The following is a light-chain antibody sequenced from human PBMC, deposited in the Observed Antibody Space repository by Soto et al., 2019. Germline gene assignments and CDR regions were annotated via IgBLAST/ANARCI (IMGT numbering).Light chain of an antibody. CDR2: EVV. CDR1: KXDIGVYDF. CDR3: KSYAGSNTYV. V-gene: IGLV2-8*01. Sequence: QSALTQPPSASGSPGQSVTISCTGTKXDIGVYDFVSWYQHHPGKAPRLIIYEVVQRPSGVPDRFSGSKSGNTASLTVSGLQAADEADYFCKSYAGSNTYVFGSGTKV. J-gene: IGLJ1*01.